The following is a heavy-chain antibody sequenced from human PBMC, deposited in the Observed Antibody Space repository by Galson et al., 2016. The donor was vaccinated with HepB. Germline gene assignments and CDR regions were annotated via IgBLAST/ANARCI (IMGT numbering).Heavy chain of an antibody. V-gene: IGHV3-23*01. D-gene: IGHD4-17*01. CDR1: GFTFSSYA. J-gene: IGHJ6*02. CDR2: ISGSSSSI. CDR3: AKSAGRAVTTLDYYYGMDV. Sequence: SLRLSCAASGFTFSSYARNWVRQAPGKGLEWVSIISGSSSSIYYADSMKGRFTVSRDNSKNTLFLQMNSLRAEDTAVYYCAKSAGRAVTTLDYYYGMDVWGQGTTVTVSS.